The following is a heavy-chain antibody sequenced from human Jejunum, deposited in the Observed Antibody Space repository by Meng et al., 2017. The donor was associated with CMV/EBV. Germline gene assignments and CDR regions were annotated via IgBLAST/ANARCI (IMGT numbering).Heavy chain of an antibody. CDR3: VRGVSPTEWPLEK. J-gene: IGHJ4*02. Sequence: TVSGGSISSDYWSWVRQSPGKRLEWLGYIHYSESTKYNPSLESRVTMSLDRSRNQFSLRLSSVTAADTAVYFCVRGVSPTEWPLEKWGQGTLVTVSS. V-gene: IGHV4-59*01. D-gene: IGHD3-3*01. CDR1: GGSISSDY. CDR2: IHYSEST.